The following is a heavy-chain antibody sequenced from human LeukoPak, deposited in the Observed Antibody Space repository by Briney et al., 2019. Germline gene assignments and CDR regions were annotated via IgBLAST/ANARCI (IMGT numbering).Heavy chain of an antibody. D-gene: IGHD1-14*01. CDR1: GGTFSSYP. CDR2: INPNSGGT. V-gene: IGHV1-2*02. J-gene: IGHJ5*02. Sequence: ASVKVSCKVSGGTFSSYPISWVRQAPGQGLEWMGWINPNSGGTNYAQKFQGRVTMTRDTSISTAYMELSRLRSDDTAVYYCARSPRITTTITKSPINWFDPWGQGTLVTVSS. CDR3: ARSPRITTTITKSPINWFDP.